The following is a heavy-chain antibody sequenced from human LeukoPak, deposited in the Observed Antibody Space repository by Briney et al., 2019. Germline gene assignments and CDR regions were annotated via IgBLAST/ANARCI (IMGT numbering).Heavy chain of an antibody. Sequence: SETLSLTCTVSGGSISSYYWSWIRQPPGKGLEWIGYIYYSGSTNYNPSLKSRVTISVDTSKNQFSLKLSSVTAADTAVYYCARIVATDYYYGMDVWGQGTTVTDSS. J-gene: IGHJ6*02. CDR1: GGSISSYY. V-gene: IGHV4-59*08. CDR3: ARIVATDYYYGMDV. D-gene: IGHD5-12*01. CDR2: IYYSGST.